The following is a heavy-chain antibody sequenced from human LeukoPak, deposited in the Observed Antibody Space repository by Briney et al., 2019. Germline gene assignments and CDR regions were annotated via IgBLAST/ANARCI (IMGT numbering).Heavy chain of an antibody. J-gene: IGHJ1*01. Sequence: SETLSLTCTVSGGSISSYYWSWIRQPPGKGLEWIGYIYYSGSTNYNPSLKSRVTISVDTSKNQFPLKLSSVTAADTAVYYCARVTSFWCSGGSCYSGLYFQHWGQGTLVTVSS. CDR1: GGSISSYY. D-gene: IGHD2-15*01. V-gene: IGHV4-59*01. CDR3: ARVTSFWCSGGSCYSGLYFQH. CDR2: IYYSGST.